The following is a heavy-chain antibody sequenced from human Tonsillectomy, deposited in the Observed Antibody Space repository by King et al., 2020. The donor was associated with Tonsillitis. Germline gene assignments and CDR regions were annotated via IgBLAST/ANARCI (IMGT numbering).Heavy chain of an antibody. J-gene: IGHJ4*02. CDR1: GDSFTDYY. CDR3: AREGLAFDS. Sequence: VQLVQSGAAVKKPGASVKVSCKASGDSFTDYYIHWVRQAPGQGLEWMGWVNPNSGGTNYAQKFQGRVTMTRDTSISTAYMELNSLRSDDTAVYYCAREGLAFDSWGQGTLVTVSS. CDR2: VNPNSGGT. V-gene: IGHV1-2*02.